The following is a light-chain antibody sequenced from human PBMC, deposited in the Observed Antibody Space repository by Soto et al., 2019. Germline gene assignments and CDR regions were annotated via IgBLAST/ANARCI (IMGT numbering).Light chain of an antibody. Sequence: IVMTQSPATLSVSPGERATLSCRAGQGVTTNFAWYQQKSGQSPRLLIYDVSIRATGVPARFSGTGSETDFTLTISGLQSEDSAIYFCQQYGSSPWTFGQGTKVDIK. CDR3: QQYGSSPWT. CDR2: DVS. V-gene: IGKV3-15*01. CDR1: QGVTTN. J-gene: IGKJ1*01.